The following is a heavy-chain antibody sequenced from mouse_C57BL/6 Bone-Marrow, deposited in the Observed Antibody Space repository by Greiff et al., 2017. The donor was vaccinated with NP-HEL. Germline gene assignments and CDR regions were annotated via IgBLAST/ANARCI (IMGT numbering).Heavy chain of an antibody. J-gene: IGHJ4*01. CDR3: TRGGRAYAMDY. D-gene: IGHD3-3*01. CDR2: IYPGNSDT. V-gene: IGHV1-5*01. Sequence: EVQLQQSGTVLARPGASVKMSCKTSGYTFTSYWMHWVKQRPGQGLEWIGAIYPGNSDTSYNQKFKGKAKLTAVTSASTAYMELSSLTNEDSAVYYCTRGGRAYAMDYWGQGTSVTVSS. CDR1: GYTFTSYW.